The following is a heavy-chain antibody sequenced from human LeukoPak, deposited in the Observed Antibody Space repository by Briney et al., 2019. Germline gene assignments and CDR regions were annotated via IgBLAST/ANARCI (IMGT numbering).Heavy chain of an antibody. J-gene: IGHJ6*03. V-gene: IGHV4-34*01. CDR1: GESFSGYY. CDR2: INHSGST. D-gene: IGHD3-9*01. Sequence: PSEILSLTCVVYGESFSGYYWGWIRQPPGKGLEWIGEINHSGSTHYNPSLKSRVIISVDTSKRQFFLKLRSVTAADTAVYYCARGPGYEILTGSFNYYYMDVWGKGTTVTVSS. CDR3: ARGPGYEILTGSFNYYYMDV.